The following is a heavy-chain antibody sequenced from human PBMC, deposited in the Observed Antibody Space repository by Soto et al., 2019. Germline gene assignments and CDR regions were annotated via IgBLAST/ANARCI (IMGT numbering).Heavy chain of an antibody. V-gene: IGHV4-30-4*01. CDR3: ARGDYYEIFDY. J-gene: IGHJ4*02. Sequence: SETLSLTCTVSGGSISSGDYYWSWIRQPPGKGLEWIGYIYDSGSTYYNPSLKSRVTISVDTSKNQFSLKLSAVTAADTAVYYCARGDYYEIFDYWGQGTLVTVSS. D-gene: IGHD3-22*01. CDR2: IYDSGST. CDR1: GGSISSGDYY.